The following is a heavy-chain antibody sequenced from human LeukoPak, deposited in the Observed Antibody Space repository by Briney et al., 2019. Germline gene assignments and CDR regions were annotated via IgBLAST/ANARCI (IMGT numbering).Heavy chain of an antibody. CDR2: IYSGGGT. CDR3: ATEGWGTYYYDSSGYY. V-gene: IGHV3-66*01. J-gene: IGHJ4*02. Sequence: GGSLRLSCVGSGLSVSSNYMSWVRQAPGKGLEWVSVIYSGGGTYYADSVQGRFTVSRDNSKNTLYLQMNSLRAEDTAVYYCATEGWGTYYYDSSGYYWGQGTLVTVSS. D-gene: IGHD3-22*01. CDR1: GLSVSSNY.